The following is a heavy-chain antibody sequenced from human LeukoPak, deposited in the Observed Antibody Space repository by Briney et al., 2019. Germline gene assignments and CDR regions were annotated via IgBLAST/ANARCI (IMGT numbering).Heavy chain of an antibody. J-gene: IGHJ6*03. CDR3: ARQDSSSWYRSPYYYMDV. V-gene: IGHV4-39*01. CDR1: GGSISSSSYY. CDR2: IYYSGST. D-gene: IGHD6-13*01. Sequence: SETLSLTCTVSGGSISSSSYYWGWIRQPPGKGLEWIGSIYYSGSTYYNPSLKSRVTISVDTSKNRFSLKLSSVTAADTAVYYCARQDSSSWYRSPYYYMDVWGKGTTVTVSS.